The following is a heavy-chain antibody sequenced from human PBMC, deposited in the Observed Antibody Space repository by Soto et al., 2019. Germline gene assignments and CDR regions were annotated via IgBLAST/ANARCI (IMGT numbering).Heavy chain of an antibody. V-gene: IGHV1-3*05. J-gene: IGHJ6*02. CDR1: GYTFTSYA. Sequence: QVQLVQSGAEEKKPGASVKFSCKASGYTFTSYAMHWVRQAPGQRLEWMGWINAGNGNTKYSQKFQGRVTITRDTSASTAYMELSSLGSEDTAVYYCARDPSYYGMDVWGQGTTVTVSS. CDR2: INAGNGNT. CDR3: ARDPSYYGMDV.